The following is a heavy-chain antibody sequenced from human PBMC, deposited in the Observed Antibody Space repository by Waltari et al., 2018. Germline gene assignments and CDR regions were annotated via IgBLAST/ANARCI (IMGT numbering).Heavy chain of an antibody. D-gene: IGHD4-17*01. CDR2: IWYDGSNK. V-gene: IGHV3-33*01. J-gene: IGHJ4*02. CDR1: GFTFSSYG. Sequence: QVQLVESGGGVVQPGRSLRLSCAASGFTFSSYGMHWVRQAPGKGLEGVAVIWYDGSNKYYADSVKGRFTISRDNSKNTLYLQMNSLRAEDTAVYYCARSPMTTVRYFDYWGQGTLVTVSS. CDR3: ARSPMTTVRYFDY.